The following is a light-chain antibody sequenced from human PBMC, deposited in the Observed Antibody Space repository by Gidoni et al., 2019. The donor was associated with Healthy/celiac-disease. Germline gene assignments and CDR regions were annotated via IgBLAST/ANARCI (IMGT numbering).Light chain of an antibody. Sequence: DIQMTQSPSSLSASVGDRVTITCRASQSISSYLNWYQQKPGKAPQLLIYAASSLQSGVPSRFSGSGSPTDFTLTISRLQPEDFATYYCQQSYSTPPVVGITFGQGTRLEIK. CDR3: QQSYSTPPVVGIT. V-gene: IGKV1-39*01. CDR1: QSISSY. J-gene: IGKJ5*01. CDR2: AAS.